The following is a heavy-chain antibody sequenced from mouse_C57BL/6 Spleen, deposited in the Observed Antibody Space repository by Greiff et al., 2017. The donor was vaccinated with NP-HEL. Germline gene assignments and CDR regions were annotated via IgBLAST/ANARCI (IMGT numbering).Heavy chain of an antibody. D-gene: IGHD1-1*01. Sequence: EVKLQESGGGLVKPGGSLKLSCAASGFTFSDYGMHWVRQAPEKGLEWVAYISSGSSTIYYADTVKGRFTISRDNAKNTLFLQMTSLRSEDTAMYYCARGYYDGWYFDVWGTGTTVTVSS. CDR1: GFTFSDYG. CDR3: ARGYYDGWYFDV. J-gene: IGHJ1*03. CDR2: ISSGSSTI. V-gene: IGHV5-17*01.